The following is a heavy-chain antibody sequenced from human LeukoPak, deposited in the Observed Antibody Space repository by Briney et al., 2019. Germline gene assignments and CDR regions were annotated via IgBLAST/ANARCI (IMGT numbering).Heavy chain of an antibody. Sequence: ASVKVSCKASGYTFTSYYMHWVRQAPGQGLEWMGIINPSGGSTSYAQKFQGRVTMTRDTSTSTVYMELSSLRSEDTAVYYCARWEEGYYDSSRSDYWGQGTLVTVSS. CDR2: INPSGGST. CDR3: ARWEEGYYDSSRSDY. D-gene: IGHD3-22*01. J-gene: IGHJ4*02. CDR1: GYTFTSYY. V-gene: IGHV1-46*01.